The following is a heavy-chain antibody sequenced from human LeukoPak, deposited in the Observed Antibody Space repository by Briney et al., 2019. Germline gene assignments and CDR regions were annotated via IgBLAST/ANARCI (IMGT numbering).Heavy chain of an antibody. J-gene: IGHJ4*02. CDR3: AKRGFVIRVILVGFHKEAYYFDS. Sequence: GGSLRLSCAVSGITLSNYGMSWVRQAPGEGLEWVAGVSDSGGRTNYADSVKGRFTISRDNPKNTLILQMNSLRPEDTAVYFCAKRGFVIRVILVGFHKEAYYFDSWGQGALVTVSS. CDR2: VSDSGGRT. CDR1: GITLSNYG. V-gene: IGHV3-23*01. D-gene: IGHD3-22*01.